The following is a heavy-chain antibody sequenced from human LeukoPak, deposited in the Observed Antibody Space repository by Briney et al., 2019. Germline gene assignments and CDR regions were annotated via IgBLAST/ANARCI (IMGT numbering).Heavy chain of an antibody. CDR3: ARSEYSSPYNWFDP. D-gene: IGHD6-6*01. J-gene: IGHJ5*02. CDR2: INPNSGGT. V-gene: IGHV1-2*02. CDR1: VYTFTGYY. Sequence: ASVKVSCKASVYTFTGYYMHWVRQAPGQGLEWMGWINPNSGGTNYAQKFQGRVTMTRDTSISTAYMELSRLRSDDTAVYYCARSEYSSPYNWFDPWGQGTLVTVSS.